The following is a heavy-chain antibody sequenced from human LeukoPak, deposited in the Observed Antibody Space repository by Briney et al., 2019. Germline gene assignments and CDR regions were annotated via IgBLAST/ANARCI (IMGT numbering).Heavy chain of an antibody. CDR1: GYTFTGYY. D-gene: IGHD3-22*01. CDR2: INPNSGGT. CDR3: ARDGSGYYDSSGYYFDY. Sequence: ASVTVSCKASGYTFTGYYMHWVRQAPGQGLEWMGWINPNSGGTNYAQKFQGRVTMTRDTSISTAYMELSRLRSDDTAVYYCARDGSGYYDSSGYYFDYWGQGTLVTVSS. J-gene: IGHJ4*02. V-gene: IGHV1-2*02.